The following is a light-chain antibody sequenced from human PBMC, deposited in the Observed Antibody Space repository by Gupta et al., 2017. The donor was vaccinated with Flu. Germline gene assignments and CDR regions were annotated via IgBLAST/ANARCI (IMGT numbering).Light chain of an antibody. CDR1: QSVSSSY. J-gene: IGKJ2*01. CDR2: GAS. V-gene: IGKV3-20*01. Sequence: RATPSCRASQSVSSSYLAWYQQKPGQAPRLLIYGASSRATGIPDRFSGSGSGTDFTLTISRLEPEDFAVYYCQQYGSSPRYTFGQGTKLEIK. CDR3: QQYGSSPRYT.